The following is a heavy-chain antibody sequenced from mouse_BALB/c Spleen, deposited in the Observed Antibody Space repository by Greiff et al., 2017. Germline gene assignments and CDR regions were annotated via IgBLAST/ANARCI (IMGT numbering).Heavy chain of an antibody. Sequence: VQLQQSGAELVRSGASVKLSCTASGFNIKDYYMHWVKQRPEQGLEWIGWIDPENGDTEYAPKFQGKATLTVDTSSSTAYMQLSSLTSEDSAVYYCTRLLRLPMDYWGQGTSVTVSS. V-gene: IGHV14-4*02. CDR3: TRLLRLPMDY. J-gene: IGHJ4*01. CDR1: GFNIKDYY. D-gene: IGHD1-2*01. CDR2: IDPENGDT.